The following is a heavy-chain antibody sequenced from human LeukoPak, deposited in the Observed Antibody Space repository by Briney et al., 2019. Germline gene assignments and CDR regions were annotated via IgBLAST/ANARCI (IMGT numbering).Heavy chain of an antibody. CDR3: ARDRQLQWFGEFNIDFDY. Sequence: ASVKVSCKASGYTFTSYAMNWVRQAPGQGLEWMGWINTNTGNPTYAQGFTGRFVFSLDTSVSTAYLQISSLKAQDTAVYYCARDRQLQWFGEFNIDFDYWGQGTLVTVSS. CDR1: GYTFTSYA. D-gene: IGHD3-10*01. J-gene: IGHJ4*02. V-gene: IGHV7-4-1*02. CDR2: INTNTGNP.